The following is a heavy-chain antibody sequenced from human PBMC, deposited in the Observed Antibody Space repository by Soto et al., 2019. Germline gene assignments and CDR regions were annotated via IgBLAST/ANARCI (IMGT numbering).Heavy chain of an antibody. CDR1: GGTFSSYA. CDR3: ARGGALVVPAVPFDY. Sequence: QVRLVQSGAEVKKPGSSVKVSCKASGGTFSSYAISWVRQAPGQGLEWMGGIIPIFGTANYAQKFQGRVTITADESTSTAYMELSSLRSEDTALYYCARGGALVVPAVPFDYWGQGTLVTVSS. J-gene: IGHJ4*02. D-gene: IGHD2-2*01. CDR2: IIPIFGTA. V-gene: IGHV1-69*01.